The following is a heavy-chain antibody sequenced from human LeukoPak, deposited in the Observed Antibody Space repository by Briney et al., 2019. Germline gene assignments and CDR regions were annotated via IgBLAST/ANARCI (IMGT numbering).Heavy chain of an antibody. CDR3: ARGLGRDGYNAPGGY. V-gene: IGHV1-2*02. J-gene: IGHJ4*02. CDR1: GYTFSSYG. D-gene: IGHD5-24*01. Sequence: ASVKVSCKASGYTFSSYGMSWVRQAPGLGLEWMGWINPNSGGTNYAQKFQGRVTMTRDTSISTAYMELSRLRSDDTAVYYCARGLGRDGYNAPGGYWGQGTLVTVSS. CDR2: INPNSGGT.